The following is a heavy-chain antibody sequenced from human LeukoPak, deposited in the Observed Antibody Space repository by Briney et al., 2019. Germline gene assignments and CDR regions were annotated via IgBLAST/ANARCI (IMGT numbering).Heavy chain of an antibody. CDR2: IYTSGST. CDR3: ARGLIYAAQLNWFDP. D-gene: IGHD3-16*01. J-gene: IGHJ5*02. CDR1: GGSISSYY. V-gene: IGHV4-4*07. Sequence: SETLSLTCTVSGGSISSYYWSWIRQPAGKGLEWIGRIYTSGSTNYHPSLKSRVTMSVDTSKNQFSLKLSPVTAADTAVYYCARGLIYAAQLNWFDPWGQGTLVTVSS.